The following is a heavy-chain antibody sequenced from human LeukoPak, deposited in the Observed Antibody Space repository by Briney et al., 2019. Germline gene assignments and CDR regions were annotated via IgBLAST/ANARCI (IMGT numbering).Heavy chain of an antibody. V-gene: IGHV3-48*03. CDR1: GFTFSSYE. D-gene: IGHD4/OR15-4a*01. CDR2: ISGSGSTI. CDR3: AREENGAKSALDY. J-gene: IGHJ4*02. Sequence: GRSLRLSCAASGFTFSSYEVTWVRQAPGKGLEWVSYISGSGSTIYYADSVKGRFTISRDNAKKSLYLQMNSLRAEDTAVYYCAREENGAKSALDYWGQGTLVTVSS.